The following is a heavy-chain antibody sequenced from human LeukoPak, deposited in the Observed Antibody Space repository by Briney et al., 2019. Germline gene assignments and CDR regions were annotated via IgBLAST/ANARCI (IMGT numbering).Heavy chain of an antibody. D-gene: IGHD1-26*01. CDR2: ISSSSSYR. CDR3: ASDLPQWELPTY. V-gene: IGHV3-21*01. Sequence: GWGLPLSCVASRFTVRSNYMNWVRQAPGKGLEWVSSISSSSSYRYYPDSVKGRFTISRDNSKNTLYLQINSLRAEDRAVYYCASDLPQWELPTYWGQGTLVTVSS. CDR1: RFTVRSNY. J-gene: IGHJ4*02.